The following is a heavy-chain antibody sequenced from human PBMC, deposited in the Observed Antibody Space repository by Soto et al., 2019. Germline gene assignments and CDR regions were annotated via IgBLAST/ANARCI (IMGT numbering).Heavy chain of an antibody. Sequence: GGSLRLSCAASGFTFSNAWMNWVRQVPGKGLEWVGRIKSKTDGGTTDYAAPVKGRFTISRDDSKNTLYLQMNSLKTEDTAVYYCTTGQLGYYYDSSGASVHWGQGTLVTVSS. CDR2: IKSKTDGGTT. CDR1: GFTFSNAW. CDR3: TTGQLGYYYDSSGASVH. D-gene: IGHD3-22*01. J-gene: IGHJ4*02. V-gene: IGHV3-15*07.